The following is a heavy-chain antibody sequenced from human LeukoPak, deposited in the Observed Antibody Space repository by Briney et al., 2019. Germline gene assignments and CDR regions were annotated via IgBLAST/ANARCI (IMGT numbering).Heavy chain of an antibody. CDR1: GFTFSSYS. CDR3: AKDIGAIVVGAIVEY. D-gene: IGHD1-26*01. J-gene: IGHJ4*02. Sequence: GGSLRLSCAASGFTFSSYSMNWVRQAPGKGLEWVSYISSSSSTIYYADSVKGRFTISRDNAKNSLHLQMNSLRPEDTALYYCAKDIGAIVVGAIVEYWGQGTLVTVSS. CDR2: ISSSSSTI. V-gene: IGHV3-48*04.